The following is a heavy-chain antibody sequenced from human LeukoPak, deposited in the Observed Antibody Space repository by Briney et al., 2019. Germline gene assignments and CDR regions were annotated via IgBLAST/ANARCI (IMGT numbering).Heavy chain of an antibody. V-gene: IGHV4-39*07. D-gene: IGHD5-18*01. J-gene: IGHJ6*03. CDR3: ARKPTGGYSYGWNRNSVFYMDV. CDR2: IYYSGST. CDR1: GGSISSSSYY. Sequence: PSETLSLTCTVSGGSISSSSYYWGWIRQPPGKGLEWIGSIYYSGSTYYNPSLKSRVTISVDTSKNQFSLKLSSVTAADTAVYYCARKPTGGYSYGWNRNSVFYMDVWGKGTTVTVSS.